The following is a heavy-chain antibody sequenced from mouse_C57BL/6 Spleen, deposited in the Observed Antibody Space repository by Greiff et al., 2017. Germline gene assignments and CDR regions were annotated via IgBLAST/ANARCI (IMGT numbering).Heavy chain of an antibody. CDR1: GYTFTSYW. Sequence: VQLQQPGAELVMPGASVKLSCKASGYTFTSYWMHWVKQRPGQGLEWIGEIDPSDSYTNYNQKFKGKSTLTVDKSSSTAYMQLSSLTSEDSAVYYWASGTTAGGYFDDWGQGTTLTVSS. D-gene: IGHD1-2*01. CDR3: ASGTTAGGYFDD. J-gene: IGHJ2*01. V-gene: IGHV1-69*01. CDR2: IDPSDSYT.